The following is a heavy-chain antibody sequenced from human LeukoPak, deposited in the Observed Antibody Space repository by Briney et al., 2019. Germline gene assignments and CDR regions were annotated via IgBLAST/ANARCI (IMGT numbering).Heavy chain of an antibody. D-gene: IGHD2-2*01. V-gene: IGHV3-23*01. J-gene: IGHJ6*04. CDR1: GFTFSSYA. CDR3: AKGVTGYCSSTSCYSMDV. CDR2: ISVSGGST. Sequence: GGSLRLSCAASGFTFSSYAMSWVRQAPGKGLEWVSAISVSGGSTYYADSVKGRFTISRDNSKNTLYLQMNSLRAEDTAVYYCAKGVTGYCSSTSCYSMDVWGKGTTVTVSS.